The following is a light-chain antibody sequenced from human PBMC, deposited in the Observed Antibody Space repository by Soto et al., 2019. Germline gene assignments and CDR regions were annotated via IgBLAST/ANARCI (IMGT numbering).Light chain of an antibody. J-gene: IGLJ1*01. CDR3: NSYTSKSTGV. CDR2: EVS. Sequence: QSALTQPASVSGSPGQSITISCTGTSSDVGGYNYVSWYQQHPGKAPKLIIYEVSNRPSGVSNRFSGSKSGNTASLTISGLKAEDEADYYCNSYTSKSTGVFGPGTKVTVL. CDR1: SSDVGGYNY. V-gene: IGLV2-14*01.